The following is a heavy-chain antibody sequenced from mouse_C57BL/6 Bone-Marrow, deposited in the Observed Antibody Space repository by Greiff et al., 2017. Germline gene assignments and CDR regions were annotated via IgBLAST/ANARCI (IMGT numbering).Heavy chain of an antibody. D-gene: IGHD1-1*02. J-gene: IGHJ3*01. Sequence: QVQLQQPGAELVRPGSSVKLSCKASGYTFTSYWMDWVKQRPGQGLEWIGNIYPSDSETHYNQKFKDKATLTVDKSSSTAYMQLSSLPSEDSAVYYCARGALYGGFAYWGQGTLVTVSA. V-gene: IGHV1-61*01. CDR2: IYPSDSET. CDR3: ARGALYGGFAY. CDR1: GYTFTSYW.